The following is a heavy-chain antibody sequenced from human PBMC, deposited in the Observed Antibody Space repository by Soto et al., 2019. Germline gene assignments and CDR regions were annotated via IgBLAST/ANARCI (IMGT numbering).Heavy chain of an antibody. D-gene: IGHD3-3*01. CDR2: IYYSGST. CDR3: ARGPSLTIFPTEQYNWFDP. Sequence: SETLSLTCTVSGGSISSYYWSWIRQPPGKGLEWIGYIYYSGSTYYNPSLKSRVTISVDTSKNQFSLKLSSVTAADTAVYYCARGPSLTIFPTEQYNWFDPWGQGTLVTVSS. V-gene: IGHV4-59*12. CDR1: GGSISSYY. J-gene: IGHJ5*02.